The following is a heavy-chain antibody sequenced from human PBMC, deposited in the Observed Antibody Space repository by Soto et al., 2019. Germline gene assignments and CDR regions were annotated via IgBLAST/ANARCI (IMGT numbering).Heavy chain of an antibody. CDR1: GYTFTSYY. V-gene: IGHV1-46*01. Sequence: EASVKVSCTASGYTFTSYYMHWVRQAPGQGLEWMGIINPSGGSTSYAQKFQGRVTMTRDTSTSTVYMELSSLRSEDTAVYYCARNDILGGWRGNYYYGMDVWGQGTTVTVSS. CDR3: ARNDILGGWRGNYYYGMDV. J-gene: IGHJ6*02. CDR2: INPSGGST. D-gene: IGHD3-9*01.